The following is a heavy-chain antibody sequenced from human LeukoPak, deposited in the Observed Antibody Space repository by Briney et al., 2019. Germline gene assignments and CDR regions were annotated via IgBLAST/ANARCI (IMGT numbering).Heavy chain of an antibody. J-gene: IGHJ5*02. V-gene: IGHV4-39*01. CDR2: IYYSGST. CDR3: ARLGYSSLSFSSYNWFDP. Sequence: PSETLSLTCTVSGGSISSSSYYWGWIRQPPGKGLEWIGSIYYSGSTYYNPSLKSRVTISVDTSKNQFSLKLSSVTAADTAVYYCARLGYSSLSFSSYNWFDPWGQGTLVTVSS. CDR1: GGSISSSSYY. D-gene: IGHD6-6*01.